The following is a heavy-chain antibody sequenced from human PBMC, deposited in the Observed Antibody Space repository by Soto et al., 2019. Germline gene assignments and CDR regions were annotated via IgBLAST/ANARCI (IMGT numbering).Heavy chain of an antibody. CDR2: IYYSGST. J-gene: IGHJ6*02. V-gene: IGHV4-39*01. CDR1: GGSISSSSYY. Sequence: QLQLQESGPGLVKPSETLSLTCTVSGGSISSSSYYWGWIRQPPGKGLEWIGSIYYSGSTYYNPSRRSRVTIPGAPSKNPFSLKRSSVTAADTAVYYCASGHCSSTSCYADYYYYYGMDVWGQGTTVTVSS. D-gene: IGHD2-2*01. CDR3: ASGHCSSTSCYADYYYYYGMDV.